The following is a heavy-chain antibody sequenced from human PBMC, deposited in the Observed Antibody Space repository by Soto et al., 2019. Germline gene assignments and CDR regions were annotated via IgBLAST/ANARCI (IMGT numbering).Heavy chain of an antibody. CDR2: INHSGST. V-gene: IGHV4-34*01. J-gene: IGHJ4*02. CDR1: GGSFSGYY. D-gene: IGHD3-3*01. CDR3: ARCTYYDFWSGYHSGGQLDY. Sequence: SETLSLTCAVYGGSFSGYYWSWIRQPPGKGLEWIGEINHSGSTNYNPSLKSRVTISVDTSKNQFSLKLSSVTAADTAVYYCARCTYYDFWSGYHSGGQLDYWGQGTLVTVSS.